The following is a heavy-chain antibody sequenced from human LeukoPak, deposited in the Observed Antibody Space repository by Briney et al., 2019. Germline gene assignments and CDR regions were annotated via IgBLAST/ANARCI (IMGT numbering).Heavy chain of an antibody. Sequence: GGSLRLSCAASGFTFSSYSMNWVRQAPGKGLEWVSYISSSSSTIYYADSVKGRFTISRDNAKNSLYLQMNSLRAEDTAVYYCARDRRSRGYSYYMDVWGKGTTVTVSS. CDR3: ARDRRSRGYSYYMDV. J-gene: IGHJ6*03. CDR1: GFTFSSYS. D-gene: IGHD3-10*01. CDR2: ISSSSSTI. V-gene: IGHV3-48*01.